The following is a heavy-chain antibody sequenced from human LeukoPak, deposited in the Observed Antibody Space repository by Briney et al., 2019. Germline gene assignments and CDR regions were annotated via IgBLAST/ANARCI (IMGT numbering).Heavy chain of an antibody. CDR1: GFTVSSSY. V-gene: IGHV3-21*01. D-gene: IGHD1-7*01. Sequence: PGGSLRLSCAASGFTVSSSYMSWVRQAPGKGLEWVSSISSSSSYIYYADSVKGRFTISRDNAKNSLYLQMNSLRAEDTAVYYCARDLLGWNYLFDYWGQGTLVTVSS. J-gene: IGHJ4*02. CDR2: ISSSSSYI. CDR3: ARDLLGWNYLFDY.